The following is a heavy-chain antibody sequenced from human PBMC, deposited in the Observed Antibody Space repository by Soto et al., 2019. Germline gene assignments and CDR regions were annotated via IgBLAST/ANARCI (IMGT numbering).Heavy chain of an antibody. Sequence: GGSLRLSCAASGFTFSNFGMHWVRQAPGKGLVWVASITYDGNITYSADSVKGRFTISRDSAKNTLYLQMNSLRPEDTAVYYCASGGSRLNFDSRGQGTLVTVSS. J-gene: IGHJ4*02. D-gene: IGHD2-15*01. CDR1: GFTFSNFG. CDR2: ITYDGNIT. V-gene: IGHV3-30*03. CDR3: ASGGSRLNFDS.